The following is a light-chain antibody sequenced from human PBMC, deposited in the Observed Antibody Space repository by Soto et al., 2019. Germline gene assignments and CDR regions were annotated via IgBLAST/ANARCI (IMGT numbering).Light chain of an antibody. CDR1: SRDVGGYNY. J-gene: IGLJ1*01. V-gene: IGLV2-14*01. CDR3: SSYTSSSTYV. CDR2: DVN. Sequence: QSVLTQPASVSGSPGQSITISCTGTSRDVGGYNYVSWYQQHPGKAPKLMIYDVNNRPSGVSNRFSGSKSGNTASLTISGLQAEYEADYYCSSYTSSSTYVFGTGTKLTVL.